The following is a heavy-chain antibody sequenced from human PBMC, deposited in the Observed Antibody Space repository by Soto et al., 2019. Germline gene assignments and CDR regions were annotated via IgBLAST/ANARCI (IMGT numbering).Heavy chain of an antibody. Sequence: QVQLQESGPGLVKPSQTLSLTCTVSGGSISSGGYYWSWIRQHPGKGLEWIGYIYYSGSTYYNPSLKILFTTSVDTSKNLFSLKLTSVTAADTALYYFASSSGARYYDYWGQGTLVTVSS. J-gene: IGHJ4*02. V-gene: IGHV4-31*01. CDR2: IYYSGST. CDR1: GGSISSGGYY. CDR3: ASSSGARYYDY. D-gene: IGHD2-15*01.